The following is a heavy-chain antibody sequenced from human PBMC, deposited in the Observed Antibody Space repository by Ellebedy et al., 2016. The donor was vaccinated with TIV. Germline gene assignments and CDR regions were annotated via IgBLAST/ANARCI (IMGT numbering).Heavy chain of an antibody. Sequence: PGGSLRLSCAGSGFDFDDYTMHWVRQVPGKGLEWVSLMSWNGGSFYYADSVKGRFTISRDNSRKSLFLQMKSLRIEDSALYYCVKDKTRGGYGHGIPYFGNWGQGTLVTVSS. CDR1: GFDFDDYT. CDR2: MSWNGGSF. V-gene: IGHV3-43*01. J-gene: IGHJ4*02. CDR3: VKDKTRGGYGHGIPYFGN. D-gene: IGHD5-18*01.